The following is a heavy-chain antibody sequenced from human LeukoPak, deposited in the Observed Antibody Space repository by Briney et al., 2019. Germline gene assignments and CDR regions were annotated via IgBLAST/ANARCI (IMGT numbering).Heavy chain of an antibody. J-gene: IGHJ4*02. CDR3: VRDSTWYPIDY. D-gene: IGHD6-13*01. Sequence: GGSLRLSCAASGFTFSDYYMTWVRQAPGKGLEWVANIKHDGSEKNYVESLKGRFTISRDNAKKSLYLQMNSLRAEDTAVYYCVRDSTWYPIDYWGPGTLVTVSS. CDR2: IKHDGSEK. V-gene: IGHV3-7*01. CDR1: GFTFSDYY.